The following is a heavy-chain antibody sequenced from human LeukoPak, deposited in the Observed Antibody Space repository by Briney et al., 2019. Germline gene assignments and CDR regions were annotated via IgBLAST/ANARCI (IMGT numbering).Heavy chain of an antibody. J-gene: IGHJ4*02. CDR3: AKGLRIAVAGPNFDY. CDR1: GFTFSSYA. CDR2: ISGSGGST. V-gene: IGHV3-23*01. D-gene: IGHD6-19*01. Sequence: GGSLRLSCAASGFTFSSYAMSWVRQAPGKGLEWVSAISGSGGSTYYADSVKGRFTISRDNSKNTLYLQMNSLRAEDTAVYYCAKGLRIAVAGPNFDYWGQGTLVTVSS.